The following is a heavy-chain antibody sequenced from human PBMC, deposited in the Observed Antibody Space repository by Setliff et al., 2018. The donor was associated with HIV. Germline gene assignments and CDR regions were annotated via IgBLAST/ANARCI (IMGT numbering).Heavy chain of an antibody. CDR2: IKSRVDGETT. V-gene: IGHV3-15*01. CDR3: ILLGMHGAFDI. CDR1: GFNFKNAW. J-gene: IGHJ3*02. D-gene: IGHD7-27*01. Sequence: GESLRLSCAGSGFNFKNAWMSWVRQAPGKGLEWVGRIKSRVDGETTAYAAPLKGRFPISRGDSKNTLYLQMDSLSTEDTAVYYCILLGMHGAFDIWGQGTMVTVSS.